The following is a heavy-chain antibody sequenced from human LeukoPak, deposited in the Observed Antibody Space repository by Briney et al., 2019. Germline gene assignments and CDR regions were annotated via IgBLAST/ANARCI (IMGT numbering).Heavy chain of an antibody. CDR2: INHSGST. CDR1: GGSFSGYY. J-gene: IGHJ4*02. Sequence: PSETLSLTCAVYGGSFSGYYWSWIRQPPGKGLEWIGEINHSGSTNYNPSLKSRVTISVDTSKNQFSLKLSSVTAADTAVYYCARLSVAGPPDYWGQGTLVTVSS. CDR3: ARLSVAGPPDY. D-gene: IGHD6-19*01. V-gene: IGHV4-34*01.